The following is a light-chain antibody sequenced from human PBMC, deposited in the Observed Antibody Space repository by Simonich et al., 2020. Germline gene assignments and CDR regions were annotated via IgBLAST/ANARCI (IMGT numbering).Light chain of an antibody. J-gene: IGLJ3*02. CDR1: SNNVGNQG. CDR2: RNN. Sequence: QAGLTQPPSVSKGLRQTATLTCTGNSNNVGNQGAAWLQQHQGHPPKLLSYRNNTRPSGISERLSASRSGNTASLTITGLQPEDEADYDCSAWDSSLSAWVFGGGTKLTVL. CDR3: SAWDSSLSAWV. V-gene: IGLV10-54*01.